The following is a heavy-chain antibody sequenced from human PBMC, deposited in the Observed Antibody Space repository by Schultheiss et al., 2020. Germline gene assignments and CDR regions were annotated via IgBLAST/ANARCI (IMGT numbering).Heavy chain of an antibody. CDR1: GGSFSGYY. V-gene: IGHV4-34*01. CDR2: INHSGST. D-gene: IGHD2/OR15-2a*01. CDR3: ARGFRPRYYYYYMDV. Sequence: SETLSLTCAVYGGSFSGYYWSWIRQPPGKGLEWIGEINHSGSTNYNPSLKSRVTISVDTSKNQFSLKLTSVTAADTAVYYCARGFRPRYYYYYMDVWGKGTTVTVSS. J-gene: IGHJ6*03.